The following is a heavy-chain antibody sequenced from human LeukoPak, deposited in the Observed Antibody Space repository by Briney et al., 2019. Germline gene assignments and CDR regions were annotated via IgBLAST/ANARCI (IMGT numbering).Heavy chain of an antibody. CDR1: GFTFSSYA. D-gene: IGHD6-19*01. V-gene: IGHV3-30-3*01. Sequence: GRSLRLPCAASGFTFSSYAMHWVRQAPGKGLEWLAVISYDGSNKYYADSVKGRFTISRDNSKNTLYLQMNSLRAEDTAVYYCAREETKEYSSGWYYFDYWGQGTLVTVSS. J-gene: IGHJ4*02. CDR2: ISYDGSNK. CDR3: AREETKEYSSGWYYFDY.